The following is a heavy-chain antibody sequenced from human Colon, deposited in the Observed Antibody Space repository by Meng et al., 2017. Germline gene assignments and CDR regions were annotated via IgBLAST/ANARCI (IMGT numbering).Heavy chain of an antibody. CDR1: GGSVSSGSHY. CDR3: AVGPWELDY. D-gene: IGHD1-26*01. CDR2: VDYYWNI. V-gene: IGHV4-61*01. Sequence: VRLRGAGPGRGGPSRSLSLTCNVPGGSVSSGSHYWSWIRQPPGKGLEFIAYVDYYWNINYNPSLNSRATVSIDTSKTQFSLKVTSVTAADTAVYYCAVGPWELDYWGQGILVTVSS. J-gene: IGHJ4*02.